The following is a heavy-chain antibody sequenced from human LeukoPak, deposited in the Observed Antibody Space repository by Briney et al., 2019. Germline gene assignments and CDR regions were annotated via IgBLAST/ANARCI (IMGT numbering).Heavy chain of an antibody. CDR1: GGSFSGYY. J-gene: IGHJ4*02. V-gene: IGHV4-34*01. Sequence: SETLSLTCAVYGGSFSGYYWSWIRQPPGKGLEWIGEINHSGSTNYNPSLKSRVTILVDTSKNQFSLKLSSVTAADTAVYYCARGTVVTAIYYWGQGTLVTVSS. D-gene: IGHD2-21*02. CDR3: ARGTVVTAIYY. CDR2: INHSGST.